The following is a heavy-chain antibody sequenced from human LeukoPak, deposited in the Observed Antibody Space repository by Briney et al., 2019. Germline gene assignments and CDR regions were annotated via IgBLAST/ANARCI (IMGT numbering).Heavy chain of an antibody. V-gene: IGHV3-30*04. CDR3: ARSTGIAVAGALGY. CDR1: GFTFSSYA. Sequence: GTSLRLSCAASGFTFSSYAMHWVRQAPGKGLEWVAVISYDGSNKYYADSVKGRFTISRDNSKNTLYLQMNSLRAEDTAVYYCARSTGIAVAGALGYWGQGTPVTVSS. CDR2: ISYDGSNK. D-gene: IGHD6-19*01. J-gene: IGHJ4*02.